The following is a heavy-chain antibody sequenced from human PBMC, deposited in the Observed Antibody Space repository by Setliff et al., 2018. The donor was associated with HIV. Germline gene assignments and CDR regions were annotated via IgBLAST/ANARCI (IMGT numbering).Heavy chain of an antibody. V-gene: IGHV3-23*01. CDR1: GFTFSDYA. D-gene: IGHD6-19*01. CDR3: ARHSDWYGNDAFDI. J-gene: IGHJ3*02. Sequence: PGGSLRLSCAASGFTFSDYAMSWVRQAPGKGLEWVSAISGSGASIHYADSVKGRFTISRDNAKNTLYLQMNSLRGEDTAVYYCARHSDWYGNDAFDIWGQGTRVTVSS. CDR2: ISGSGASI.